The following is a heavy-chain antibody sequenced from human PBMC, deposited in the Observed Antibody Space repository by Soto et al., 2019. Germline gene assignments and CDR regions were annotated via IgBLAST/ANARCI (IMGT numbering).Heavy chain of an antibody. CDR2: IDYRGST. CDR3: ARDVGYCISTSCYSWFDP. CDR1: GGSISSYY. D-gene: IGHD2-2*02. Sequence: SETLSLTCTVSGGSISSYYWSWIRQPPGKGLKWIGYIDYRGSTNYNPSLKSRVTISVDTSKNQFSLKLSSVTAADTALYYCARDVGYCISTSCYSWFDPWGQGTLVTVS. V-gene: IGHV4-59*01. J-gene: IGHJ5*02.